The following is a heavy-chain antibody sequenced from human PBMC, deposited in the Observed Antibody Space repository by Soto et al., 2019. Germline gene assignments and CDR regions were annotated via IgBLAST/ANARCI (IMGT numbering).Heavy chain of an antibody. CDR1: GFTFRNYA. J-gene: IGHJ6*03. V-gene: IGHV3-30-3*01. CDR3: ARGDRKGGYDFWSGYYLHGYYYMGV. CDR2: IAYDGSNA. Sequence: GGSLRLSCAASGFTFRNYAMHWVRQAPGKGLECLAVIAYDGSNAFYRDSVKGRFTISRDNSKNTLYLHMNSLRSEDTGVYYCARGDRKGGYDFWSGYYLHGYYYMGVRGKGTTVTVPS. D-gene: IGHD3-3*01.